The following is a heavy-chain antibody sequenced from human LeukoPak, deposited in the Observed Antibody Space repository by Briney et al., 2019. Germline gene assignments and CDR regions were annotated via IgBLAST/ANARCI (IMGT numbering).Heavy chain of an antibody. CDR2: IYTSGST. Sequence: PSETLSLTCTVSGGSISSYYWSWIRQPPGKGLEWIGYIYTSGSTNYNPSLKSRVTISVDTSKKQFSLKLSSVTAADTAVYYCARDPGYSYGPPGYGLDVWGQGTTVTVSS. V-gene: IGHV4-59*01. D-gene: IGHD5-18*01. CDR1: GGSISSYY. CDR3: ARDPGYSYGPPGYGLDV. J-gene: IGHJ6*02.